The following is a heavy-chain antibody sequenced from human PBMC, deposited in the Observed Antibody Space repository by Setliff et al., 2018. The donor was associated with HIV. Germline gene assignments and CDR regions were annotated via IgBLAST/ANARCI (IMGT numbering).Heavy chain of an antibody. Sequence: GGSLRLSCAASGFSFRGYSMNWVRQAPGKGLEWISSIGGTGGDIYYADSVKGRFTISRDNAKNSLCLQMNSLRAEDTAVYFCARGIAARPSNWYFDLWGRGTLVTVSS. CDR1: GFSFRGYS. J-gene: IGHJ2*01. D-gene: IGHD6-6*01. CDR3: ARGIAARPSNWYFDL. CDR2: IGGTGGDI. V-gene: IGHV3-21*01.